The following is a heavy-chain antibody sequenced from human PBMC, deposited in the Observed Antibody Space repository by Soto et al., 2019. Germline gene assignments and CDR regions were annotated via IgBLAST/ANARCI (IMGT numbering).Heavy chain of an antibody. CDR1: GFTFSDYY. Sequence: GGSLRLSCATSGFTFSDYYMSWIRQAPGKGLEFVSYISPKGTYRTYAVSVKGRFTISRDNAKNSLYLQVNSLRAEDTAVYYCSRGGGGGLFDLWGQGTLVTAPQ. CDR2: ISPKGTYR. CDR3: SRGGGGGLFDL. J-gene: IGHJ5*02. V-gene: IGHV3-11*06. D-gene: IGHD2-21*01.